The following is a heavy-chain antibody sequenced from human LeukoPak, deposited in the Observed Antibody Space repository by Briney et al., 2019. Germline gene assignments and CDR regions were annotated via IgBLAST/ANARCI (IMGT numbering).Heavy chain of an antibody. CDR1: GYTFTSYD. D-gene: IGHD6-19*01. J-gene: IGHJ4*02. Sequence: GASVKVSCKASGYTFTSYDINWVRQATGQGLEWMGWINPNSGGTNYAQKFQGRVTMTRDTSISTAYMELSRLRSDDTAVYYCARGIAVAGTNFDYWGQGTLVTVSS. CDR3: ARGIAVAGTNFDY. CDR2: INPNSGGT. V-gene: IGHV1-2*02.